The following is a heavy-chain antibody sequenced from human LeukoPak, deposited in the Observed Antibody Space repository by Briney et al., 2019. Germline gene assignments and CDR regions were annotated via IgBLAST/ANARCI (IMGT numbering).Heavy chain of an antibody. D-gene: IGHD3-16*02. CDR2: IYYSGST. V-gene: IGHV4-31*03. J-gene: IGHJ4*02. CDR3: ARGSGGGELSSFDY. CDR1: GGSISSGGYY. Sequence: SQTLSLTCTVSGGSISSGGYYWSWIRQHPGKGLEWIGYIYYSGSTYYNPSLKSRVTISVDTSKNQFSLKLSSVTAAGTAVYYCARGSGGGELSSFDYWGQGTLVTVSS.